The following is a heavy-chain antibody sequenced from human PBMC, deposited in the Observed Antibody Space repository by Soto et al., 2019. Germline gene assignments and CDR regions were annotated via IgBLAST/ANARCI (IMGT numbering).Heavy chain of an antibody. D-gene: IGHD2-15*01. CDR2: ISSGSSYI. Sequence: GESLKISCAASGFTFSNYSMDWVRQAPGKGLEWVSSISSGSSYIFYADSVKGRFTVSRDNAKNSLYLQVNGLRAEDTAVYYCARPVLACSGGSCYSYYLDYWGQGTLVTVSS. V-gene: IGHV3-21*01. CDR1: GFTFSNYS. CDR3: ARPVLACSGGSCYSYYLDY. J-gene: IGHJ4*02.